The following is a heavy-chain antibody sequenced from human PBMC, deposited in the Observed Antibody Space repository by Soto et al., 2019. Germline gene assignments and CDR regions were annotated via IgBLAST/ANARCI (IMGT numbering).Heavy chain of an antibody. V-gene: IGHV3-21*01. CDR2: ISSNSAYI. Sequence: PGGSLRLSCAASGFTFLSFTMNWVRQAPGKGLEWVSTISSNSAYIYYTDALRGRFTISRDNAKNSLHLQMNSLRAEDTAVYYCTRDASRDSSARGWFDPWGPRTLVTVSS. J-gene: IGHJ5*02. CDR1: GFTFLSFT. CDR3: TRDASRDSSARGWFDP. D-gene: IGHD6-13*01.